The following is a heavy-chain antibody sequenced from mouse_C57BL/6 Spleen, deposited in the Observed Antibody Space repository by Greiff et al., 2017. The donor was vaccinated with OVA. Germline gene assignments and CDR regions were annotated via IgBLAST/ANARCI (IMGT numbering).Heavy chain of an antibody. V-gene: IGHV1-26*01. Sequence: VQLQQSGPELVKPGASVKISCKASGYTFTDYYMNWVKQSHGKSLEWIGDINPNNGGTSYNQKFKGKATLTVDKSSSTAYMELRSLTSEDSAVYYCAGGDYGLDYWGQGTTLTVSS. CDR2: INPNNGGT. CDR1: GYTFTDYY. D-gene: IGHD1-1*01. J-gene: IGHJ2*01. CDR3: AGGDYGLDY.